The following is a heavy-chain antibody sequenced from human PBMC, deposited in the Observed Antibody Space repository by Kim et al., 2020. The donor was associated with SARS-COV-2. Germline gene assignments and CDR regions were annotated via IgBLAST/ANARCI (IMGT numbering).Heavy chain of an antibody. D-gene: IGHD3-22*01. V-gene: IGHV3-33*01. CDR1: GFTFSSYG. CDR3: ARDLGLYPPPNYYDSSGYYYWGSNYYGMDV. J-gene: IGHJ6*02. CDR2: IWYDGSNK. Sequence: GGSLRLSCAASGFTFSSYGMHWVRQAPGKGLEWVAVIWYDGSNKYYADSVKGRFTISRDNSKNTLYLQMNSLRAEDTAVYYCARDLGLYPPPNYYDSSGYYYWGSNYYGMDVWGQGTTVTVSS.